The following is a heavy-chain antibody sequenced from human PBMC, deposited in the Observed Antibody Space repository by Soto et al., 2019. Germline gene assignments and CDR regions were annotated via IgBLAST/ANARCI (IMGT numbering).Heavy chain of an antibody. D-gene: IGHD5-18*01. Sequence: QLQLQESGPGLVKPSETLSLTCTVSGGSISSSSYYWGWILQPPGKGLEWIGSIYYSGSTYYTPPLKSRVTISVDTSQNQFSLKLSSVTAADTAVYYCARQSGYSYGEFFDYWGQGTLVTVSS. CDR2: IYYSGST. CDR1: GGSISSSSYY. J-gene: IGHJ4*02. V-gene: IGHV4-39*01. CDR3: ARQSGYSYGEFFDY.